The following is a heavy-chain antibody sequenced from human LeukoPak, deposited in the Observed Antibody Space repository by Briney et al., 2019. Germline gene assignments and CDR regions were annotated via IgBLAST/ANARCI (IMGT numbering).Heavy chain of an antibody. CDR2: INPNSGGT. Sequence: ASVKVSCKASGYTFTSYGISWVRQAPGQGLEWMGWINPNSGGTNYAQKFQGRVTMTRDTSASTAYMELSSLRSEDTAVYYCARVVRYSSGPLTDLFPYSFDYWGQGTLVTVSS. CDR1: GYTFTSYG. D-gene: IGHD6-19*01. V-gene: IGHV1-18*01. CDR3: ARVVRYSSGPLTDLFPYSFDY. J-gene: IGHJ4*02.